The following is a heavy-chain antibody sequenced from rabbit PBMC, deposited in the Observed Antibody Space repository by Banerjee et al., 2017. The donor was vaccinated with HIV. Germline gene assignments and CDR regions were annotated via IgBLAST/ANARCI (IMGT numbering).Heavy chain of an antibody. V-gene: IGHV1S47*01. CDR1: GFDFSSNA. D-gene: IGHD2-1*01. CDR3: ARWEYNYDDYGDAQYYFNW. CDR2: IYNGDGIT. Sequence: EESGGDLVKHEGSLTLTCKASGFDFSSNAMCWVRKAPGKRPEWIACIYNGDGITYYASWAKGRFTNFKTSSTTVTLQMTRLTASDTATYFCARWEYNYDDYGDAQYYFNWWGPGTLVTVS. J-gene: IGHJ4*01.